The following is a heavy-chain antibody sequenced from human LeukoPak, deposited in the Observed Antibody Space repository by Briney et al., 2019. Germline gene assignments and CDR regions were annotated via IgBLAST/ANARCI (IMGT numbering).Heavy chain of an antibody. CDR2: INTHTGST. CDR1: GYIFTTYD. J-gene: IGHJ4*02. D-gene: IGHD2-15*01. CDR3: ARGPGGCSGGSCYHDY. V-gene: IGHV1-18*01. Sequence: ASVKVSCKASGYIFTTYDISWVRQAPGQGLEWMGWINTHTGSTNYAQNLQGRVTMTTDTSTSTAYMELRSLGSDDTAVYYCARGPGGCSGGSCYHDYWGQGNVVIVSS.